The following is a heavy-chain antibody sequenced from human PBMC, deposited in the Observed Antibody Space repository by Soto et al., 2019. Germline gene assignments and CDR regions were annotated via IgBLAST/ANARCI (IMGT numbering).Heavy chain of an antibody. D-gene: IGHD6-13*01. CDR2: IYYSWSI. CDR1: GGSLSRSSHY. J-gene: IGHJ4*02. Sequence: SETLSLTRTIPGGSLSRSSHYWGRLRKPPGKGLEWIGSIYYSWSIYYNPSLKSLVTISVHTSKNQFSPKLSSVTAADIAVYLCARNEAQQLVHFDYWGQGNLVPLSS. V-gene: IGHV4-39*01. CDR3: ARNEAQQLVHFDY.